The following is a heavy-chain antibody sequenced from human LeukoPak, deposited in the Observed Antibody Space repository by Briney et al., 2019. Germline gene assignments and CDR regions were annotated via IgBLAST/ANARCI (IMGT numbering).Heavy chain of an antibody. J-gene: IGHJ4*02. CDR3: ARHEVVVPFFDY. D-gene: IGHD2-15*01. CDR1: GFSIINSY. CDR2: ISFGGSP. V-gene: IGHV4-59*08. Sequence: TSDTLSLTCTVSGFSIINSYWRWIRHPPGKGREWIGYISFGGSPNYSPSLKSRVTMSVDTSENQFSLKLSSVTAADTAVYYCARHEVVVPFFDYWGQGTLVTVSS.